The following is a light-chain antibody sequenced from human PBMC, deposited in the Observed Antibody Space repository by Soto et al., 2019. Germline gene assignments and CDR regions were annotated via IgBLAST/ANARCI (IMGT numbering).Light chain of an antibody. CDR2: KAY. J-gene: IGKJ1*01. V-gene: IGKV1-5*03. CDR3: QQYNSYPWT. Sequence: DIQMTQSPSTLSASVGDRVTITCRASQSISSWLAWDQQKPGKAPKLLIYKAYSLESRVPSRFSGSGSGTEFTLTISSLQPDDFATYYCQQYNSYPWTFGQGTKVEIK. CDR1: QSISSW.